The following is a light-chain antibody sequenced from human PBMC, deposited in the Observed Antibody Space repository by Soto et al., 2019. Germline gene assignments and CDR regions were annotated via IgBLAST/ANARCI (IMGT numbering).Light chain of an antibody. CDR2: DAF. Sequence: EIVLTQSPATLSLSPGEIATLSCRASQSVGSYFAWYQQKPGQAPRLLIYDAFRRATGSPARFSGSGSGTDFTLTISRLEPEDFAVYFCQQRSSWPLTFGGGTMVEIK. CDR1: QSVGSY. J-gene: IGKJ4*01. V-gene: IGKV3-11*01. CDR3: QQRSSWPLT.